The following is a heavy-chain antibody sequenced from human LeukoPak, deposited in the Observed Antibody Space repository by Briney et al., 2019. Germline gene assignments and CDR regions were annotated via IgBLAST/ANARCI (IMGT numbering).Heavy chain of an antibody. Sequence: GGSLRLSCEVSGFTFSAYDMTWVRQAPGRGLELVASIGNIGSFIYYSDSMKGRCAISRDNAKNAMYLQMNNLRVDDTAVYYCARMSGIAAAGNARFDLWGQGTLVTVSS. J-gene: IGHJ4*02. D-gene: IGHD6-13*01. CDR2: IGNIGSFI. CDR3: ARMSGIAAAGNARFDL. CDR1: GFTFSAYD. V-gene: IGHV3-21*01.